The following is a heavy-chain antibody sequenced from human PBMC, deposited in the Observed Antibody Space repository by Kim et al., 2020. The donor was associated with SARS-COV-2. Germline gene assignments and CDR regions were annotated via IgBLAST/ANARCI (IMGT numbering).Heavy chain of an antibody. CDR1: GFTFSDVW. CDR2: IKSKADGGTT. J-gene: IGHJ5*02. D-gene: IGHD6-13*01. V-gene: IGHV3-15*01. CDR3: SINKRLSSWYQGNWFDP. Sequence: GGSLRLSCAVSGFTFSDVWMSWVRQAPGKGLEWVARIKSKADGGTTDYAEPVKGRFTISRDDSQNTLYLEMNSLKTEDTAVYYCSINKRLSSWYQGNWFDPWGQGTLVTVSS.